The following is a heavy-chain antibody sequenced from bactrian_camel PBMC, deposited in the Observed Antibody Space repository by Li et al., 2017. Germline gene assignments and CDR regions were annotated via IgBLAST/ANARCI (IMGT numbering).Heavy chain of an antibody. Sequence: VQLVESGGGSVQAGGSLRLSCAASGVTARFRCMGWFCQAPGKEREGVAAIDSDGSTTYADSVKGRFTVSKDNAQNRLYLRMNNLKSEDSAKYYCAAGGYGATCFGRLRSGYMGRGTQVTVS. CDR1: GVTARFRC. J-gene: IGHJ4*01. V-gene: IGHV3S67*01. CDR2: IDSDGST. D-gene: IGHD3*01.